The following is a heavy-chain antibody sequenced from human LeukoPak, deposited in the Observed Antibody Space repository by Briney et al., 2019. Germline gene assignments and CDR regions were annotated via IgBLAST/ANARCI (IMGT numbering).Heavy chain of an antibody. V-gene: IGHV3-30-3*01. Sequence: PGRSLRLSCAASGFTFSSYAIHWVRQAPGKGLEWVAVISYDGSNEYYADSVKGRFTISRDNSNNTVYLQMNSLRAEDTAVYYCAKENWEVGATGNWGQGTLVTVSS. CDR3: AKENWEVGATGN. J-gene: IGHJ4*02. CDR2: ISYDGSNE. D-gene: IGHD1-26*01. CDR1: GFTFSSYA.